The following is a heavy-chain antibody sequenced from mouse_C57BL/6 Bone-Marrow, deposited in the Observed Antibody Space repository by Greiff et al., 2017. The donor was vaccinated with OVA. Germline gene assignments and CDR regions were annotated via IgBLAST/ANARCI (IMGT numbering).Heavy chain of an antibody. CDR2: IYPGDGDT. J-gene: IGHJ2*01. CDR3: ARVYGDY. V-gene: IGHV1-82*01. D-gene: IGHD1-1*01. Sequence: QVQLQQSGPELVKPGASVKISCKASGYAFSSSWMNWVKQRPGKGLEWIGRIYPGDGDTNYNGKFKGKATLTADKSPSTAYMQLSSLTSEDSAVYFCARVYGDYWGQGTTLTVSS. CDR1: GYAFSSSW.